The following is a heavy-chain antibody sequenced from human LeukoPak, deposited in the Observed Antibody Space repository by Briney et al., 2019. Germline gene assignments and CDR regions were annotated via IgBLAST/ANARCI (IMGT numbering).Heavy chain of an antibody. CDR3: ARVWFRRGYERASFFDL. CDR2: IYPNRGDT. Sequence: ASEKVSCKASRYTFTRDYMHWVRQAPAHRREWTGWIYPNRGDTNHGQKFQGTETMTRDTTHSPDHMELSTVRSDDTTVCHGARVWFRRGYERASFFDLWARGTGVSVSS. V-gene: IGHV1-2*02. J-gene: IGHJ5*02. D-gene: IGHD2-15*01. CDR1: RYTFTRDY.